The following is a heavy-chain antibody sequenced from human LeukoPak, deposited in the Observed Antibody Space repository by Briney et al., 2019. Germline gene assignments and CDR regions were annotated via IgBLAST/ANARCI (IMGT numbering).Heavy chain of an antibody. Sequence: SETLSLTCAVSGGSISGNNWWSWVRQPPGKGLEWIGEISHSGSTGYNSSLKSRVTISVDKSKNQFSLKLSSVTAADTAVYYCARGVYYGSGSYNWGQGTLVTVSS. V-gene: IGHV4-4*02. CDR3: ARGVYYGSGSYN. J-gene: IGHJ4*02. CDR1: GGSISGNNW. D-gene: IGHD3-10*01. CDR2: ISHSGST.